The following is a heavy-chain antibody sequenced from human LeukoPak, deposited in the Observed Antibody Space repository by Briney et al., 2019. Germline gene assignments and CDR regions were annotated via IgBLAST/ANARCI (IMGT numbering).Heavy chain of an antibody. CDR3: TRMTCSSTSCYQDAFDI. J-gene: IGHJ3*02. V-gene: IGHV3-49*04. Sequence: GGSLRLSCTASGFTFGDYAMSWVRQAPGKGLEWVGFIRSKAYGETTEYAASVKGRFTISRDDSKSIAYLQMNSLKTEDTAVYYCTRMTCSSTSCYQDAFDIWGQGTMVTVSS. D-gene: IGHD2-2*01. CDR1: GFTFGDYA. CDR2: IRSKAYGETT.